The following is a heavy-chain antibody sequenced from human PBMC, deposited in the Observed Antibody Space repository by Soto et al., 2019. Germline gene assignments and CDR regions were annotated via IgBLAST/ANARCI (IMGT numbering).Heavy chain of an antibody. CDR3: ARSYSSSSGFYFDY. D-gene: IGHD6-6*01. J-gene: IGHJ4*02. CDR1: GGSISSGGYP. Sequence: NPSETLSLTCAVSGGSISSGGYPWSWIRQPPGKGLEWIGYIYHSGSTYYNPSLKSRVTISVDRSKNQFSLKLSSVTAADTSVYYCARSYSSSSGFYFDYWGQGTLVTVSA. V-gene: IGHV4-30-2*01. CDR2: IYHSGST.